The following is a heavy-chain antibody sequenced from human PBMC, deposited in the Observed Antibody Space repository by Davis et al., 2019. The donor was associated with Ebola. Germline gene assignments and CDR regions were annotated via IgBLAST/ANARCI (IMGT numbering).Heavy chain of an antibody. J-gene: IGHJ4*02. CDR3: ARGRGAGDY. CDR1: GFTVSSNY. D-gene: IGHD1-26*01. Sequence: GESLKISCAASGFTVSSNYMSWVRQAPGKGLEWVSVIYSGGSTYYADSVKGRFTISRDNSKNTLYLQMNSLRAEDTAVYYCARGRGAGDYWGQGTLVTVSS. V-gene: IGHV3-53*01. CDR2: IYSGGST.